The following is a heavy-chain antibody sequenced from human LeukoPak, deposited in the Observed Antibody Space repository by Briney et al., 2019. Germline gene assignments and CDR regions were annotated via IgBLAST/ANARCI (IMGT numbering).Heavy chain of an antibody. D-gene: IGHD6-19*01. Sequence: SETLSLTCAVSGYSISSGYYWGWVRQPPGKGLEWIGSIYHSGNSYYNPSLRSRVTISVDTSKNQFFLKVSSVTAADTAVYYCARRAGSGWPTFDHWGQGTLVTVSS. CDR2: IYHSGNS. CDR1: GYSISSGYY. V-gene: IGHV4-38-2*01. CDR3: ARRAGSGWPTFDH. J-gene: IGHJ4*02.